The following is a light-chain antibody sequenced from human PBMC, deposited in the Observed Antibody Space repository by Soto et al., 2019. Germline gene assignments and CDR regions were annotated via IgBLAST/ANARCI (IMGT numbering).Light chain of an antibody. CDR2: GAS. V-gene: IGKV3-15*01. Sequence: EILLTQSPATLSVSPGERATLSFRASQSVSSDLAWYQQRPGQAPRLLMYGASTRATGIPARFSGSGSGTEFNLTISRLQSEDFAVYYCYHFNNSPPWTGGQGTKL. CDR1: QSVSSD. J-gene: IGKJ1*01. CDR3: YHFNNSPPWT.